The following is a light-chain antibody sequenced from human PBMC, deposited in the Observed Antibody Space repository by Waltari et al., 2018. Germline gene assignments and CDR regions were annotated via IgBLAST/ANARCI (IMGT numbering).Light chain of an antibody. V-gene: IGKV4-1*01. CDR2: WAS. Sequence: DIVMTQSPDSLAVSLGERATINCKSSQSVLYSPNNKNYLAWYQQKPGQPPKLLIYWASTRESGVPDRFSGSGSGTDFTLTISSLQAEDVAVYYCQQYYSTPHTFGQGTKLEIK. CDR3: QQYYSTPHT. CDR1: QSVLYSPNNKNY. J-gene: IGKJ2*01.